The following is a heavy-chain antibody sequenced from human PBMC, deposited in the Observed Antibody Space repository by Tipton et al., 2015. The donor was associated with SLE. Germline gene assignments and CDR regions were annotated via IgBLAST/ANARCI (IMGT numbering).Heavy chain of an antibody. CDR2: INHRGST. J-gene: IGHJ4*02. D-gene: IGHD3-16*01. CDR1: GGSISSSSYY. CDR3: ARGGDYDYIWGNFDY. Sequence: TLSLTCAVYGGSISSSSYYWAWIRQPPGKGVEWIGEINHRGSTNYNPSLKSRVTISVDTSKNQFSLKLSSVTAADTAVYYCARGGDYDYIWGNFDYWGQGTLVTVSS. V-gene: IGHV4-39*07.